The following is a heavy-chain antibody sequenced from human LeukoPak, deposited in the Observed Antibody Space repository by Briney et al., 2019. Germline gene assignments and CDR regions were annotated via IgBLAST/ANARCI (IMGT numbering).Heavy chain of an antibody. CDR3: ARVRGGLYYFDY. J-gene: IGHJ4*02. D-gene: IGHD3-10*01. V-gene: IGHV4-30-2*01. CDR1: GGSFSGYS. Sequence: KASETLSLTCAVYGGSFSGYSWSWIRQPPGKGLEWIGYIYHSGSTYYNPSLKSRVTISVDRSKNQFSLKLSSVTAADTAVYYCARVRGGLYYFDYWGQGTLVTVSS. CDR2: IYHSGST.